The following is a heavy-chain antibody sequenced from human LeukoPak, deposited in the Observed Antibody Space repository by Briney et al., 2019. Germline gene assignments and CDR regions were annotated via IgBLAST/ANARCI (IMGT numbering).Heavy chain of an antibody. J-gene: IGHJ4*02. CDR2: TSNDGINK. CDR1: GFTFSSYA. D-gene: IGHD6-19*01. CDR3: ARDKVSTKGYSSGWSFGY. Sequence: PGGSLRLSCAASGFTFSSYAMHWVRQAPGKGLEWVAVTSNDGINKYYSDSVKGRLTMTRDNSKNTLYLQMDSLRAEDTAVYYCARDKVSTKGYSSGWSFGYWGQGTLVTVSS. V-gene: IGHV3-30*04.